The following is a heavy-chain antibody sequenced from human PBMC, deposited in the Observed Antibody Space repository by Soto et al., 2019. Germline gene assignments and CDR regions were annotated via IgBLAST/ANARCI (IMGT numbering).Heavy chain of an antibody. CDR2: IYSSGST. V-gene: IGHV4-4*07. D-gene: IGHD3-3*01. CDR3: ARGQRFSDWFEP. CDR1: GGTLSGYY. J-gene: IGHJ5*02. Sequence: SETLSLPCTVTGGTLSGYYWTWIRQSAGGGLEWFGRIYSSGSTNYTSSLKSRVTISIDTSMSHFSLRLRSVSAAETAVYYCARGQRFSDWFEPWGQGTLVTVSS.